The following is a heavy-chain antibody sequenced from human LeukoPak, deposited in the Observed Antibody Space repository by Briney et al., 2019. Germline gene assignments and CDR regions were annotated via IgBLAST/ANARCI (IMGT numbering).Heavy chain of an antibody. J-gene: IGHJ4*02. CDR1: GFTFRNYW. Sequence: GGSLRLSCAASGFTFRNYWMNWVRQAPGKGLEWVANIKPDGSEKRYVDSVKGRFAISRDDAKNSLYLQMNSLRAEDTAVYYCARVVGTDEGADYWGQGTLVTVSS. CDR2: IKPDGSEK. CDR3: ARVVGTDEGADY. D-gene: IGHD1-7*01. V-gene: IGHV3-7*04.